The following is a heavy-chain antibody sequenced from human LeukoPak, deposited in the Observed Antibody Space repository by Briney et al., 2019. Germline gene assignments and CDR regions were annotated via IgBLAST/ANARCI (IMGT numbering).Heavy chain of an antibody. CDR3: AATPTIAAAGIIGIDY. Sequence: ASVKVSCKASGYTFTSYGISWVRQAPGQGLEWMGWISAYNGNTNYAQKLQGRVTMTTDTSTSTAYMELRSLRSEDTAVYYCAATPTIAAAGIIGIDYWGQGTLVTVSS. J-gene: IGHJ4*02. CDR2: ISAYNGNT. CDR1: GYTFTSYG. D-gene: IGHD6-13*01. V-gene: IGHV1-18*01.